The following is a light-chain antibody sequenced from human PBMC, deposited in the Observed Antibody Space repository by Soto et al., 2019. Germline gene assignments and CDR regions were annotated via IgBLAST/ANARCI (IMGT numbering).Light chain of an antibody. V-gene: IGKV3-15*01. J-gene: IGKJ1*01. CDR3: QQYKDWPKT. Sequence: ETVMTQSPATLSVPPGEGAVLSCRASQSVDGYLAWSQLRPGQAPRVLIYGASTRASAIPTRFSGSGSGTEFTLTIDSLQSEDSAVYYCQQYKDWPKTFGQGTKVEIK. CDR1: QSVDGY. CDR2: GAS.